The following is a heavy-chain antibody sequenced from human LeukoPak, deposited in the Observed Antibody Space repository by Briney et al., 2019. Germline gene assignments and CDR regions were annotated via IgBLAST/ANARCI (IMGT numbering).Heavy chain of an antibody. D-gene: IGHD6-13*01. Sequence: SETLYLTCTVSGGSISSYYWSWIRQPAGKGLEWIGRIYTSGSTNYNPSLKSRVTMSVDTSKNQFSLKLSSVTAADTAVYYCARDLGSSWSYYYYYYMDVWGKGTTVTVSS. J-gene: IGHJ6*03. V-gene: IGHV4-4*07. CDR1: GGSISSYY. CDR3: ARDLGSSWSYYYYYYMDV. CDR2: IYTSGST.